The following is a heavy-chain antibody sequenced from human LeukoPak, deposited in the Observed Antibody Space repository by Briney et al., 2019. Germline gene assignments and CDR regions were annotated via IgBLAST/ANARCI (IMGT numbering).Heavy chain of an antibody. D-gene: IGHD2-15*01. Sequence: SETLSLTCTVSGGSISSYYWSWIRQPPGKGLEWIGYIYYSGSTNYNPSLKSRVTISVDTSKNQFSLKLSSVSAADTAVYYCARSVEGYCSGGSCYYYYCYMDVWGKGTTVTVSS. V-gene: IGHV4-59*01. CDR3: ARSVEGYCSGGSCYYYYCYMDV. CDR2: IYYSGST. J-gene: IGHJ6*03. CDR1: GGSISSYY.